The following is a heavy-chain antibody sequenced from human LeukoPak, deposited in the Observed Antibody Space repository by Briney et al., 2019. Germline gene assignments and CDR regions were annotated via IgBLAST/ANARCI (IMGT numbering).Heavy chain of an antibody. CDR3: ARDLSYGSLD. CDR1: GFFFSGYG. J-gene: IGHJ4*02. Sequence: PGGSLRLSCAASGFFFSGYGMHWVRQAPGKGLEWVADFWSDGINKYYADSVKGRFTISRDNSKNTLYLQMSSLRVEDTAMYYCARDLSYGSLDWGQGTLVTVSS. V-gene: IGHV3-33*01. CDR2: FWSDGINK. D-gene: IGHD3-10*01.